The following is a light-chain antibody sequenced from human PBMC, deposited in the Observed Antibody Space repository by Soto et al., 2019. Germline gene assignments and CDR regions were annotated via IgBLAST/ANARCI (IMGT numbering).Light chain of an antibody. Sequence: QSVLTQPASVSGSPGQSITISCTGTSSDVGSYNLASWYQQHPGKAPKLMVYEGSKRPSGVSNRFSGSKSGNTASLTISGLQAEDEADYYCCSYAGTITYLFGTGTKVTVL. CDR1: SSDVGSYNL. V-gene: IGLV2-23*01. J-gene: IGLJ1*01. CDR2: EGS. CDR3: CSYAGTITYL.